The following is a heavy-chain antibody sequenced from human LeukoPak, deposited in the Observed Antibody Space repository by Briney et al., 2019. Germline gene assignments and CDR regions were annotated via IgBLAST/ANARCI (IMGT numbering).Heavy chain of an antibody. J-gene: IGHJ4*02. CDR1: DGSFSGFY. V-gene: IGHV4-59*01. Sequence: PSETLSLTCAVYDGSFSGFYWSRLRQPPGKGLEWIGYIYYSGSTNHNPSLKSRVTISVETTKKQFSLKLSSVTAADTAVHYCARGLGGSGLIFDYWGRGTLVTVSS. CDR2: IYYSGST. D-gene: IGHD3-10*01. CDR3: ARGLGGSGLIFDY.